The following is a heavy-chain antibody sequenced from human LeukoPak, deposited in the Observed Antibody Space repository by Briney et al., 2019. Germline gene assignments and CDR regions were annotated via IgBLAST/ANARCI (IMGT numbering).Heavy chain of an antibody. CDR3: ARDRTTGWFDP. V-gene: IGHV1-2*02. J-gene: IGHJ5*02. D-gene: IGHD2-8*02. CDR1: GYTFTDYY. CDR2: INPNSGGT. Sequence: ASVKVSCKASGYTFTDYYMHWVRQAPGQGLEWMGWINPNSGGTNYAQTFQGRVTMTRDTSISTAYMELTRLTSDDTAVYYCARDRTTGWFDPWGQGTLVTVSS.